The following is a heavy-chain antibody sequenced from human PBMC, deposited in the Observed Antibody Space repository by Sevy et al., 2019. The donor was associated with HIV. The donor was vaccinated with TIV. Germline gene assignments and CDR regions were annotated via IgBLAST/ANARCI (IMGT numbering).Heavy chain of an antibody. CDR2: IRGEADNYAT. J-gene: IGHJ4*02. Sequence: GGFLRLSCAASGFIFSGSAIHWVRQASGKGLEWVGLIRGEADNYATLYPASLEGRFTLSRDDSKDTAYLQMNSLKIEDTAIYYCTRRSTQSYSGSDYWGQGTVVTVSS. D-gene: IGHD3-10*01. V-gene: IGHV3-73*01. CDR3: TRRSTQSYSGSDY. CDR1: GFIFSGSA.